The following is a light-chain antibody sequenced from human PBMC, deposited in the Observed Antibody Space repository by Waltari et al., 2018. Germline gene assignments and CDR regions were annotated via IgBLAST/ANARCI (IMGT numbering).Light chain of an antibody. CDR1: QSLLYSSNNKNS. V-gene: IGKV4-1*01. CDR3: QQYYSTPLT. Sequence: DIVMTQSPDSLAVSLGARATINCKSSQSLLYSSNNKNSLAWYQQKTGQPPKLLIYWAFSRESGVPDRFSASGFGTDFTLTISSLQAEDVAVYYFQQYYSTPLTFGGGTKVEIK. J-gene: IGKJ4*01. CDR2: WAF.